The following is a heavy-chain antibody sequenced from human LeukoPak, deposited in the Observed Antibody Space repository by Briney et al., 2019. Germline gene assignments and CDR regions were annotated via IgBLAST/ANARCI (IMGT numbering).Heavy chain of an antibody. CDR2: ISKNTVDT. J-gene: IGHJ5*02. CDR1: GFIFSRYA. V-gene: IGHV3-23*01. CDR3: VRDMEPLRYYNT. D-gene: IGHD3-9*01. Sequence: GGSLRLSCTGSGFIFSRYAVSWVRQAPGKGLEWVSAISKNTVDTYYADSVKGRLTISRDSSKNTVYLQMNSLRAEDTAVYYCVRDMEPLRYYNTWGQGTLVTVSS.